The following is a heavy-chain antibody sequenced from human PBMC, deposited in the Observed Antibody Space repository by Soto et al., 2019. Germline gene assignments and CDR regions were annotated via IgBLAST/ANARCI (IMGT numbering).Heavy chain of an antibody. V-gene: IGHV5-10-1*01. CDR3: AVHLCPARDWYGSH. J-gene: IGHJ4*02. CDR1: RSSRSDAW. CDR2: IDASDSFT. D-gene: IGHD3-9*01. Sequence: GESSRISGRLSRSSRSDAWMTWLSQVPGKGLEWMGKIDASDSFTKYSPSFEGHVTFSVDESVSTAFLQWSSLKASDTGIYFGAVHLCPARDWYGSHWRRGTRVTVSS.